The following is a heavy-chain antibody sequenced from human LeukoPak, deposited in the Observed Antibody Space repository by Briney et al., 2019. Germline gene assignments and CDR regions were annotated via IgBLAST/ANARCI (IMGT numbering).Heavy chain of an antibody. D-gene: IGHD1-26*01. V-gene: IGHV3-23*01. CDR2: ISGYAVHT. CDR1: GFSFSTYD. Sequence: GGSLRLSCAASGFSFSTYDMTWVRQAPGKGLEWVSSISGYAVHTFYADSVKGRFTISRDNSKNTLYLQMNSLRAEDTAVYYCAKAGGWELQRPFDYWGQGTMLTVSS. J-gene: IGHJ4*03. CDR3: AKAGGWELQRPFDY.